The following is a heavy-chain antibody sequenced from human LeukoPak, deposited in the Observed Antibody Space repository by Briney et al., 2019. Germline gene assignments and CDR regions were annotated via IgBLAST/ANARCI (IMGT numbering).Heavy chain of an antibody. V-gene: IGHV3-7*01. Sequence: GGSLRLSCAASGFTFSSYWMSWVRQAPGKGLEWVANIKQDGSEKYYVDSVKGRFTISRDNAKNSLYLQMNSLRAEDTAVYYCASLHIVVVTAIFDYWGQGTLVTVSS. CDR1: GFTFSSYW. J-gene: IGHJ4*02. CDR2: IKQDGSEK. CDR3: ASLHIVVVTAIFDY. D-gene: IGHD2-21*02.